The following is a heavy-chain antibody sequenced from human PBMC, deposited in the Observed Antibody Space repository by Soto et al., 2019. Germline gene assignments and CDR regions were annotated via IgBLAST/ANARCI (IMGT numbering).Heavy chain of an antibody. CDR2: IYYSGST. Sequence: SETLSLTCTVSGGSISSSSYYWGWIRQPPGKGLEWIGSIYYSGSTYYNPSIKSRVTISVDTSKNQFSLRLSAVTAADTAVYYCAGRRPGDIVVPGVPYHYYMVFWGTGTTVTLSS. CDR1: GGSISSSSYY. J-gene: IGHJ6*03. V-gene: IGHV4-39*01. D-gene: IGHD5-12*01. CDR3: AGRRPGDIVVPGVPYHYYMVF.